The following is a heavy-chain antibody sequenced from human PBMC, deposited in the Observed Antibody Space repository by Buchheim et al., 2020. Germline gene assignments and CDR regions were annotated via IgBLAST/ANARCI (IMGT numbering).Heavy chain of an antibody. CDR2: INPSGGST. CDR1: GYTFTSYY. Sequence: QVQLVQSGAEVKKPGASVKVSCKASGYTFTSYYMHWVRQAPGQGLEWMGIINPSGGSTSYAQKFQGRVTMTRDTSTSTVYMELSSLRSEDTAVYYCARDGYSSSSERGSAHGRLGFDYWGQGTL. D-gene: IGHD6-6*01. J-gene: IGHJ4*02. V-gene: IGHV1-46*03. CDR3: ARDGYSSSSERGSAHGRLGFDY.